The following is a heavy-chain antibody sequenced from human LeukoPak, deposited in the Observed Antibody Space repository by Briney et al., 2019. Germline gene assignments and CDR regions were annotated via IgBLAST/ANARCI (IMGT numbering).Heavy chain of an antibody. CDR2: ISGSGGST. J-gene: IGHJ5*02. V-gene: IGHV3-23*01. CDR1: GFTFSSYA. CDR3: AKGSGSGSYYLTWFDP. Sequence: GGSLRLSCAASGFTFSSYAMSGVRQAPGRGVEGVSAISGSGGSTYYADSVKGRFTISRDNSKNTLYLQMNSLRAEDTAVYYCAKGSGSGSYYLTWFDPWGQGTLVTVSS. D-gene: IGHD1-26*01.